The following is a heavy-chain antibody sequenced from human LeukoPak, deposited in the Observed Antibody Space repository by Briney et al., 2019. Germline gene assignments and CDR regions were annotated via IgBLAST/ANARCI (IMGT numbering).Heavy chain of an antibody. CDR1: GYTFTRYG. CDR3: ARDFFHGHCSGLTCFLLDT. Sequence: ASVKVSCKASGYTFTRYGITWVRQAPGQGLEWMGWISAYNGNTNYAQKFQGRLTVTTDTSTDTAYMELRSLRPDDTAVYYCARDFFHGHCSGLTCFLLDTWGQGSLVTVSS. V-gene: IGHV1-18*01. D-gene: IGHD2-15*01. CDR2: ISAYNGNT. J-gene: IGHJ5*02.